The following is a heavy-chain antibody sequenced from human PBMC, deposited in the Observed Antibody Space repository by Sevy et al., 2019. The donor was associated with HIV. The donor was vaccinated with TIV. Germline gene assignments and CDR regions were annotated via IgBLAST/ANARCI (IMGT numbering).Heavy chain of an antibody. CDR3: AKDVVGGYYDSSGYSDH. CDR1: GFTFTEFV. J-gene: IGHJ4*02. CDR2: INSGGGST. Sequence: VGSLRLSCAASGFTFTEFVMSWVRRAPGKVLEWVSTINSGGGSTYYADSVKGRFTISRDNSQNTLDLQMNSLRAEDTAVYYCAKDVVGGYYDSSGYSDHWGQGTLVTVSS. V-gene: IGHV3-23*01. D-gene: IGHD3-22*01.